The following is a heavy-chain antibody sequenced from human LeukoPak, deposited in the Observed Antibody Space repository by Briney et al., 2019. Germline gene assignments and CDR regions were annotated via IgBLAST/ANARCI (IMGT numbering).Heavy chain of an antibody. Sequence: ASVKVSCKASGYTFTTYAIHWVRQAPGQGLEWMGWINVGNGNTRYSQKFQGRVTITRDTSASTAYMEMNSLRSEDTAVYYCARAYCGGDCYNDHWGQGTLVTVSS. CDR2: INVGNGNT. CDR1: GYTFTTYA. D-gene: IGHD2-21*02. CDR3: ARAYCGGDCYNDH. V-gene: IGHV1-3*01. J-gene: IGHJ4*02.